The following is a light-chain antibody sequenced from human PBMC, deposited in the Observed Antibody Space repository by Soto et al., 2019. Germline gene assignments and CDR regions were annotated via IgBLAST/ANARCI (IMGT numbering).Light chain of an antibody. CDR3: QQRSNWPPGFT. V-gene: IGKV3-11*01. Sequence: EIVLTQSPATLSLSPGERATLSCRASQSVSSYLAWYQQKPGQAPRLLIYDASNRATGIPARFSGSGSGTDFTLTISSLAPEDFAVYYCQQRSNWPPGFTVGPGPKVDIK. J-gene: IGKJ3*01. CDR1: QSVSSY. CDR2: DAS.